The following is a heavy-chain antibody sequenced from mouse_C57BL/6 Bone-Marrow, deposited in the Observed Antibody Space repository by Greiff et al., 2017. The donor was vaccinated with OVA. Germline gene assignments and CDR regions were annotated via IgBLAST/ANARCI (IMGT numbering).Heavy chain of an antibody. CDR3: ARDVITPYYAMDY. CDR2: SRNKANDYTT. Sequence: EVQLVESGGGLVQSGRSLRLSCATSGFTFSDFYMEWVRQAPGKGLEWIAASRNKANDYTTEYSASVKGRFIVSRDTSQSILYLQMNALRAEDTAIYYCARDVITPYYAMDYWGQGTSVTVSS. D-gene: IGHD1-1*01. V-gene: IGHV7-1*01. CDR1: GFTFSDFY. J-gene: IGHJ4*01.